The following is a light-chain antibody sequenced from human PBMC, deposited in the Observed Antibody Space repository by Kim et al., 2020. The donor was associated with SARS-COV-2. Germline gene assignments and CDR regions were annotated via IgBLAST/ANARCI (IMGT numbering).Light chain of an antibody. V-gene: IGKV1-17*01. CDR1: QDNGND. Sequence: ASVGYKVTNTSRANQDNGNDLGWYQQNPGRAPNRLIYGASNLQSGVPSSFSGSGSETEFTLTINSLQPEDFATYFCLQHRSYPIPFGQGTRLEIK. CDR2: GAS. CDR3: LQHRSYPIP. J-gene: IGKJ5*01.